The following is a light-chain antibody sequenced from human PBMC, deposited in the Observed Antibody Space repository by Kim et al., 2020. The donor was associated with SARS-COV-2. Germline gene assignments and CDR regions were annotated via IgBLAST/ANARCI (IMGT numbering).Light chain of an antibody. CDR1: SGHSSYA. J-gene: IGLJ3*02. CDR3: QTWGTGGV. Sequence: GAAVKLTCTLSSGHSSYAIEWHQQQPEKGPRYLMKLNSDGSHSKGDGIPDRFSGSSSGAGRYLTISSLQSEDEADYYCQTWGTGGVFGGGTQLTVL. CDR2: LNSDGSH. V-gene: IGLV4-69*01.